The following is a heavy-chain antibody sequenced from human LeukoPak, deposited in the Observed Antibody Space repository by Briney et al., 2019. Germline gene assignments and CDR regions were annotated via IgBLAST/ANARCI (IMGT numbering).Heavy chain of an antibody. J-gene: IGHJ5*02. Sequence: SETLSLTCTVSGGSISSGDYYWSRIRQPPGKGLEWIGYIYYSGSTYYNPSLKSRVTISVDTSKNQFSLKLSSVTAADTAVYYCARVPTVTHSGFDPWGQGTLVTVSS. CDR1: GGSISSGDYY. D-gene: IGHD4-17*01. CDR2: IYYSGST. CDR3: ARVPTVTHSGFDP. V-gene: IGHV4-30-4*01.